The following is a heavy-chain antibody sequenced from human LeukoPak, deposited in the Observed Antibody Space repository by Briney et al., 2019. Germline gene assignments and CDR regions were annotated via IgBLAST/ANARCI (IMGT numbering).Heavy chain of an antibody. J-gene: IGHJ6*03. CDR3: ARNGVAAAGTRNYYYYMDV. Sequence: ASVKVSCKASGYTFTGYYMHWVRQAPGQGLEWMGIVNPSGGSTSYAQKFQGRVTMTRDTSTSTVYMELSSLRSEDTAVYYCARNGVAAAGTRNYYYYMDVWGKGTTVTISS. CDR1: GYTFTGYY. D-gene: IGHD6-13*01. V-gene: IGHV1-46*01. CDR2: VNPSGGST.